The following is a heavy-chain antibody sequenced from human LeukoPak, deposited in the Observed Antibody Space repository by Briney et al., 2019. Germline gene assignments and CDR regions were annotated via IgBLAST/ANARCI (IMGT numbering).Heavy chain of an antibody. V-gene: IGHV3-30*04. J-gene: IGHJ5*02. CDR2: ISYDGPNK. Sequence: GGSLRLSCAASGFTFSSYAMHWVRRAPGKGLEWVAVISYDGPNKNYADSVKGRFTISRDNAKNSLYLQMNSLTAEDTAVHYCVRSYHPGGWFDPWGQGTLVTVSS. CDR1: GFTFSSYA. CDR3: VRSYHPGGWFDP. D-gene: IGHD2-21*01.